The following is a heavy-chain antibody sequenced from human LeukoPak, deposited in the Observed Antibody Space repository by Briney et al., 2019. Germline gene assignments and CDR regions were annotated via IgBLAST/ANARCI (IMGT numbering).Heavy chain of an antibody. D-gene: IGHD6-13*01. CDR1: GFTFSSYA. CDR3: ARAGSSWYSHFDY. Sequence: GGSLRLSCAASGFTFSSYAMHWVRQAPGKGLEWVAVISYDGSNKYYADSVKGRFTISRDNAKNSLYLQMNSLRIEDTAVYYCARAGSSWYSHFDYWGQGTLVTVSS. V-gene: IGHV3-30-3*01. J-gene: IGHJ4*02. CDR2: ISYDGSNK.